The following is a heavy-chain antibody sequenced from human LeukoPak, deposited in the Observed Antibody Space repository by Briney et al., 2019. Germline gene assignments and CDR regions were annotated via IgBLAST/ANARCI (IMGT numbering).Heavy chain of an antibody. D-gene: IGHD2-2*01. CDR2: IYYSGST. V-gene: IGHV4-61*01. J-gene: IGHJ3*02. CDR3: ARDCSSTSCLGAFDI. CDR1: DDSVKSRSYY. Sequence: PSETLSLTCTVSDDSVKSRSYYWGWIRQPPEKGLEWIGYIYYSGSTNYNPSLKSRVTISVDTSKNQFSLKLSSVTAADTAVYYCARDCSSTSCLGAFDIWGQGTMVTVSS.